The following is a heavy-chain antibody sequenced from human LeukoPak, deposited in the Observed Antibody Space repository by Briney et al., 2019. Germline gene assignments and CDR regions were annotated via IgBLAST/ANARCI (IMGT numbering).Heavy chain of an antibody. Sequence: SETLSLTCTVSGGSISSYYWSWIRQPPGKGLEWIGYIYTSGSTNYNPSLKSRVTISVDTSKNQFSLKLSSVTPEDTAVYYCARDVGTSGWYTFDYWGQGTLVTVSS. CDR3: ARDVGTSGWYTFDY. CDR2: IYTSGST. V-gene: IGHV4-4*09. CDR1: GGSISSYY. J-gene: IGHJ4*02. D-gene: IGHD6-19*01.